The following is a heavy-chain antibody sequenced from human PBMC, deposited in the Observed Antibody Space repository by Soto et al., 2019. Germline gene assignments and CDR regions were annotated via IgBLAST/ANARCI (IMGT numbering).Heavy chain of an antibody. CDR3: AREGDAPSYYRLTDG. CDR1: GYTFTSYG. V-gene: IGHV1-18*01. Sequence: QVQLVQSGGEVKKPGASVKVSCKASGYTFTSYGISWVRQAPGQGLEWMGWISGYNGKTNYAQKVQDRVTMTPYTSTSTVNMKLKSLRSDDTAMYYCAREGDAPSYYRLTDGWGQGTTVTVSS. CDR2: ISGYNGKT. J-gene: IGHJ6*02. D-gene: IGHD3-22*01.